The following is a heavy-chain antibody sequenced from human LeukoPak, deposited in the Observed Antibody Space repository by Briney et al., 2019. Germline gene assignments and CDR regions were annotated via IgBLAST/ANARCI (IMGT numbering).Heavy chain of an antibody. CDR3: ARDLGYSSSWFDY. D-gene: IGHD6-13*01. V-gene: IGHV4-59*11. J-gene: IGHJ4*02. CDR2: IYYSGST. Sequence: SETLSLTCTVSGGSISSHCWSWIRQPPGKGLEWIGYIYYSGSTNYNPSLKSRVTISVDTSKNQFSLKLSSVTAADTAVYSCARDLGYSSSWFDYWGQGTLVTVSS. CDR1: GGSISSHC.